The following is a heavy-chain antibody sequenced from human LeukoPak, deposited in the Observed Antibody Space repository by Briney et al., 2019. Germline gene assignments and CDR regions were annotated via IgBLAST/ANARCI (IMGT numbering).Heavy chain of an antibody. CDR1: GYTFSGYY. V-gene: IGHV1-2*02. CDR3: ARYNWNDVVSALGY. Sequence: ASVRVSCKASGYTFSGYYIHWVRQAPGQGLEWMGWINPNSGATNYAQKFQGGVTMTRDTSITTFYMEVSSLRSDDTAVYYCARYNWNDVVSALGYWGQGTLVTVSS. J-gene: IGHJ4*02. D-gene: IGHD1-1*01. CDR2: INPNSGAT.